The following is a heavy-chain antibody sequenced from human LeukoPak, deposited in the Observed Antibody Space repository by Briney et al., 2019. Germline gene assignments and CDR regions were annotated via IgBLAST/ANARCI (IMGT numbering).Heavy chain of an antibody. Sequence: PSETLSLTCTVSGYSISSTYYWGWIRQPPGKGLEWIGSIYHSGSTYYNPSLKSRVTISVDTSKNQFSLKLSSVTAADTAVYYCARDRKSRIGQWLARGLNWFDPWGQGTLVTVSS. V-gene: IGHV4-38-2*02. J-gene: IGHJ5*02. CDR3: ARDRKSRIGQWLARGLNWFDP. D-gene: IGHD6-19*01. CDR2: IYHSGST. CDR1: GYSISSTYY.